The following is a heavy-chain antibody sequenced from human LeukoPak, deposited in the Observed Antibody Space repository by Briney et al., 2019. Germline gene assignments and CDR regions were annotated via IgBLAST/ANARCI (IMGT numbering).Heavy chain of an antibody. CDR3: ARETPRRGETRDGYR. CDR1: GFIFKKYW. V-gene: IGHV3-7*01. J-gene: IGHJ4*02. Sequence: PGGSLRLSCAASGFIFKKYWMNWVRQVPGKGLECLANIKEDGSETYYADSVKGRFTISRDNPKNLLFLQINSLRGEDTAVYYCARETPRRGETRDGYRWGQGTVVTVSS. D-gene: IGHD5-24*01. CDR2: IKEDGSET.